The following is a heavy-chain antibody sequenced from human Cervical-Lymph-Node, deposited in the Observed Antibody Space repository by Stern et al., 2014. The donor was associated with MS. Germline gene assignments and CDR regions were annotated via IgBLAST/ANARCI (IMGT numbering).Heavy chain of an antibody. Sequence: QLQLQESGPGLVKPSQTLSLTCAVSGGSISSGEYYWSWIRPSPGKGLAWIGYLHYSGTTYYNPSLKSRVTISVDTSKNQFSLKLSSVTAADTAVYYCSRDADAYSLVFGYWGRGTLVTVSS. CDR3: SRDADAYSLVFGY. J-gene: IGHJ4*02. D-gene: IGHD5-24*01. V-gene: IGHV4-30-4*01. CDR1: GGSISSGEYY. CDR2: LHYSGTT.